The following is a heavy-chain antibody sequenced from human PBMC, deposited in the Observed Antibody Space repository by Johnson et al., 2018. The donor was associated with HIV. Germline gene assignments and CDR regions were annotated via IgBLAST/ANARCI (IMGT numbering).Heavy chain of an antibody. V-gene: IGHV3-20*04. CDR2: INWSGGSA. D-gene: IGHD6-13*01. CDR1: GFTFDDYG. J-gene: IGHJ3*02. Sequence: VQLVESGGGVVRPGGSLRLSCAASGFTFDDYGMSWVRQAPGKGLEWVSGINWSGGSAGYALSVKGRFTTSRDNAKNSLYLQMNSLRAEETALYYCARAASQQQLKVPFDIWGQGTMVTVSS. CDR3: ARAASQQQLKVPFDI.